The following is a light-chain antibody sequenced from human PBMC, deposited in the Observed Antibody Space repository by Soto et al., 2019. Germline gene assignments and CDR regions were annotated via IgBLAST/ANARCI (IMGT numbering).Light chain of an antibody. Sequence: EIVLTHSPATLSFSPGERATLSCRASQSVCSYFAWYQQKPGQAPRLLIYDASNRATGIPARFSGSGSGTDFTLTISSLEPDDFAVYYCQQRGNWPVTFGQGTRVDIK. V-gene: IGKV3-11*01. J-gene: IGKJ1*01. CDR1: QSVCSY. CDR3: QQRGNWPVT. CDR2: DAS.